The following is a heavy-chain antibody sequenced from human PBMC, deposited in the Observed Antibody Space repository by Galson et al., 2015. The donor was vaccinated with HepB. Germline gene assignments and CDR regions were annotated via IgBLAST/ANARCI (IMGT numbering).Heavy chain of an antibody. Sequence: SLRLSCAASGFSFSGYVMHWVRQAPGKGLEWVAVIPDAGDTKYYADSVKGRFTISRDNSKSTLYLQMNSLRVEDTAVYYCARVSQGYCSGASCYDLYYGMEVWGPGTTVTVSS. J-gene: IGHJ6*02. CDR1: GFSFSGYV. CDR2: IPDAGDTK. CDR3: ARVSQGYCSGASCYDLYYGMEV. D-gene: IGHD2-15*01. V-gene: IGHV3-30-3*01.